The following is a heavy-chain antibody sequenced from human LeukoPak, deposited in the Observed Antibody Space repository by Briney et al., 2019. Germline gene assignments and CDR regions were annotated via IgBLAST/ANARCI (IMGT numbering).Heavy chain of an antibody. J-gene: IGHJ4*02. CDR3: AKDIGYGVWPAAIGVAFDY. CDR1: GFTFSSYV. D-gene: IGHD2-2*01. CDR2: ISGSGGST. V-gene: IGHV3-23*01. Sequence: PGGSLRLSCAASGFTFSSYVMNWVRQAPGKGLEWVSAISGSGGSTYYADSVKGRFTISRDNSKNTLYLQMKSLRAEDTAVYYCAKDIGYGVWPAAIGVAFDYWGQGTLVTVSS.